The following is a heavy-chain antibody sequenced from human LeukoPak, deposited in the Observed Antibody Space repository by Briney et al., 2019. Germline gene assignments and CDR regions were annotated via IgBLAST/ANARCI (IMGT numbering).Heavy chain of an antibody. V-gene: IGHV1-2*02. D-gene: IGHD6-19*01. Sequence: ASVKVSCKASGYTFTGYYMHWVRQAPGQGLEWMGWINPNSGGTNYAQKFQGRVTMTRDTSTSTVYMELSSLRSEDTAVYYCAREESVAGTSHWFDPWGQGTLVTVSS. CDR1: GYTFTGYY. CDR2: INPNSGGT. CDR3: AREESVAGTSHWFDP. J-gene: IGHJ5*02.